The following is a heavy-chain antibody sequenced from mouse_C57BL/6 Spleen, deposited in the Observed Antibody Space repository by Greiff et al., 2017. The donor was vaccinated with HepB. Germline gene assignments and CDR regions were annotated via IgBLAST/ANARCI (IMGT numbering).Heavy chain of an antibody. J-gene: IGHJ3*01. CDR1: GYTFTSYW. CDR3: VYYDYEWFAY. V-gene: IGHV1-64*01. CDR2: IHPNSGST. Sequence: VQLQQPGAELVKPGASVKLSCKASGYTFTSYWMHWVKQRPGQGLEWIGMIHPNSGSTNYNEKFKSKATLTVDKSSSTAYMQLSSLTSEDSAVYYCVYYDYEWFAYWGQGTLVTVSA. D-gene: IGHD2-4*01.